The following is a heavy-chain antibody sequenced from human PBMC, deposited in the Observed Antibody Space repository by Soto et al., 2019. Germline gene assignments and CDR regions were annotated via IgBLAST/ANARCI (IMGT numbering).Heavy chain of an antibody. CDR2: INHSGST. Sequence: SETLSLTCALYGGSFSAYYCTWIRQPPGTGLEWIGEINHSGSTNYNPSLKSRVTISVDTSKNQFSLKLTSVTAADTAVYYCTRDKITGLFDYWGQGTLVTVSS. J-gene: IGHJ4*02. V-gene: IGHV4-34*01. CDR1: GGSFSAYY. D-gene: IGHD2-8*02. CDR3: TRDKITGLFDY.